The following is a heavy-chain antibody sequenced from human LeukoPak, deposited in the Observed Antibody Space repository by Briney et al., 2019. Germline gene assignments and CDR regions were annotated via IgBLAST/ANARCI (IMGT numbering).Heavy chain of an antibody. V-gene: IGHV4-4*07. Sequence: SETLSLTCTVSGGSISSYYWSWIRQPAGKGLEWIGRIYTSGSTNYNPSLKSRVAISVDMSKSQFSLKLSSVTAADTAVYYCARREGRGSPRGSLDFWGQGALVTVSS. CDR1: GGSISSYY. CDR3: ARREGRGSPRGSLDF. D-gene: IGHD3-10*01. CDR2: IYTSGST. J-gene: IGHJ4*02.